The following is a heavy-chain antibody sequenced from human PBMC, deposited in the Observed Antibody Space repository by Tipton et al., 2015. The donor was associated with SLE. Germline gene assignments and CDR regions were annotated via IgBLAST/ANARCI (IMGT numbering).Heavy chain of an antibody. V-gene: IGHV3-48*04. D-gene: IGHD3-10*01. CDR2: ISSSSSTI. J-gene: IGHJ2*01. CDR3: AIYGSWSYAF. Sequence: SLRLSCAASGFTFSSYAMSWVRQAPGKGLEWVSYISSSSSTIYYADSVKGRFTISRDNAKNSLYLQKNSLRAEVTALYYCAIYGSWSYAFGGRGTLVTV. CDR1: GFTFSSYA.